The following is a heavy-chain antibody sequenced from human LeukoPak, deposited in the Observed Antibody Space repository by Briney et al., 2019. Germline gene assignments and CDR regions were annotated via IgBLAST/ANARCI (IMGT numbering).Heavy chain of an antibody. Sequence: NTGGSLRLPCAASGFTFSSYSMNWVRQAPGKGLEWVSYISSSSSYIYYADSVKGRFTISRDNAKNSLYLQMNSLRAEDTAVYYCARVFLRATNYWGQGTLVTVSS. CDR1: GFTFSSYS. V-gene: IGHV3-21*05. J-gene: IGHJ4*02. CDR2: ISSSSSYI. CDR3: ARVFLRATNY. D-gene: IGHD1-26*01.